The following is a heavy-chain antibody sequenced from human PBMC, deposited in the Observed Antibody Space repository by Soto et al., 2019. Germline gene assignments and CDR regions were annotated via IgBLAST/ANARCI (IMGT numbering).Heavy chain of an antibody. CDR1: GGTFSSYA. V-gene: IGHV1-69*13. D-gene: IGHD1-1*01. J-gene: IGHJ4*02. CDR3: ARDHPLEDYFDY. CDR2: IIPIFGTA. Sequence: GASVKVPCKASGGTFSSYAISWVRQAPGQGLECMGGIIPIFGTANYSQKFQGRVTITADESTSTAYMELSSLRSEDTAVYYCARDHPLEDYFDYWGQGTLVTVSS.